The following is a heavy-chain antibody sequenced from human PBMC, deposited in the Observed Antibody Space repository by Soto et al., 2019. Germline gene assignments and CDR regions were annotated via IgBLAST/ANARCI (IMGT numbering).Heavy chain of an antibody. V-gene: IGHV6-1*01. CDR3: ARAGYSSSWYTGSFDY. J-gene: IGHJ4*02. D-gene: IGHD6-13*01. CDR2: TYYRSKWYN. CDR1: GDSVSSNSAA. Sequence: SQTLSLTCVISGDSVSSNSAAWNWIRQSPSRGLEWLGRTYYRSKWYNDYAVSVKSRITINPDTSKNQFSLQLNSVTPEDTAVYYCARAGYSSSWYTGSFDYWGQGTLVTVSS.